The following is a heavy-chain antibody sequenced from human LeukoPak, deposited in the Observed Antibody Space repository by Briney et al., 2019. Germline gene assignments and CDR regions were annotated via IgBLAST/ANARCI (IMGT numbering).Heavy chain of an antibody. V-gene: IGHV4-39*07. J-gene: IGHJ4*02. D-gene: IGHD6-13*01. CDR2: IYYSGST. CDR3: ARGSMDSSSWGPYFDY. Sequence: SETLSLTCTVSGGSISSSSYYWGWIRQPPGKGLEWIGSIYYSGSTYYNPSLKSRVTISVDTSKNQFSLKLSSVTAADTAVYYCARGSMDSSSWGPYFDYWGQGTLVTVSS. CDR1: GGSISSSSYY.